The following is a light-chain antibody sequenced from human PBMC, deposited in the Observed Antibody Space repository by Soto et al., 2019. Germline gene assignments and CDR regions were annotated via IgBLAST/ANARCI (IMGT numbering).Light chain of an antibody. V-gene: IGLV2-14*01. J-gene: IGLJ1*01. CDR3: SSYTSSSTATDF. CDR1: SSDVGGYNY. Sequence: QSALTQPASVSGSPGQSITISCTGTSSDVGGYNYVSWYQQHPGKAPKLMIYDVSNRPSGVSNRFFGSKSGNTASLTISGLQSEDEADYYCSSYTSSSTATDFFGTGTKLTVL. CDR2: DVS.